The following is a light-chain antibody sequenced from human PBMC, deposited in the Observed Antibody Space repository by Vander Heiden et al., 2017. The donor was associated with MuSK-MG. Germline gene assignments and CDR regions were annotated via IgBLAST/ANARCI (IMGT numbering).Light chain of an antibody. CDR2: DVS. CDR3: CSYAGSYTLV. Sequence: QSALTQPRSVSGSPGQSVTISCTGTSSDVGGYNYVSWYQQHPGEAPKLMIYDVSKRPSGVPDRFSGSKSDNTASLTISGLQAEDEADYYCCSYAGSYTLVLGGGTQLTVL. V-gene: IGLV2-11*01. J-gene: IGLJ2*01. CDR1: SSDVGGYNY.